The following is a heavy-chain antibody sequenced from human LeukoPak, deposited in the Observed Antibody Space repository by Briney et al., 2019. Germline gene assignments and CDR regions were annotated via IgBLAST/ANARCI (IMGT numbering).Heavy chain of an antibody. V-gene: IGHV1-24*01. J-gene: IGHJ5*02. CDR2: FDPEDGET. D-gene: IGHD3-16*01. Sequence: ASVKVSCKVSGYTLTELSMHWVRQAPGKGLEWMGGFDPEDGETIYAQKFQGRVTMTEGTSTDTAYMELSSLRSEDTAVYYCATAHPTPGILGGWFDPWGQGTLVTVSS. CDR1: GYTLTELS. CDR3: ATAHPTPGILGGWFDP.